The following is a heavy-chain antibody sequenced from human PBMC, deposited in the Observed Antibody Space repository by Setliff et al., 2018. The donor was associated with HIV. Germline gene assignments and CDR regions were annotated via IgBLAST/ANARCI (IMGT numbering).Heavy chain of an antibody. Sequence: GASVKVSCKVFGYTLTELSMHWVRQAPGKGLEWMGGFDPEDGETIYAQKFQGRVTMTEDTSTDTAYMELSSLRSEDTAVYYCASEFSSGYYYGTDAFDIWGQGTMVTVSS. CDR1: GYTLTELS. D-gene: IGHD3-22*01. J-gene: IGHJ3*02. CDR3: ASEFSSGYYYGTDAFDI. V-gene: IGHV1-24*01. CDR2: FDPEDGET.